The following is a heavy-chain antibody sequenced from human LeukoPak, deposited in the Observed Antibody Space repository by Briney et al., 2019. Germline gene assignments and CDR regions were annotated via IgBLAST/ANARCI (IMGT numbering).Heavy chain of an antibody. Sequence: QPSETLSLTCTVSGGSISSYYWSWIRQPPGKGLEWIGYIYYSGSTNYNPSLKSRVTISVDTSKNQFSLKLSSVTAADTAVYYCARDNTIFLPGVDYWGQGTLVTVSS. J-gene: IGHJ4*02. CDR2: IYYSGST. D-gene: IGHD3-9*01. V-gene: IGHV4-59*01. CDR3: ARDNTIFLPGVDY. CDR1: GGSISSYY.